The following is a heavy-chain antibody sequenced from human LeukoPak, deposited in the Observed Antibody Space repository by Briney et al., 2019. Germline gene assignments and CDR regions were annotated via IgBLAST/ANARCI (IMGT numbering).Heavy chain of an antibody. V-gene: IGHV3-30*04. D-gene: IGHD3-10*01. CDR2: ISYDGSNK. J-gene: IGHJ6*03. CDR1: GFTFNNYA. Sequence: GGSLRLSCATSGFTFNNYAMHWVRQAPGQGLEWVAVISYDGSNKYYADSVKGRFTISRDNSKNTLYLQMNSLRAEDTAVYYCARDHTRITMVRGVIATPMDVWGKGTTVTVSS. CDR3: ARDHTRITMVRGVIATPMDV.